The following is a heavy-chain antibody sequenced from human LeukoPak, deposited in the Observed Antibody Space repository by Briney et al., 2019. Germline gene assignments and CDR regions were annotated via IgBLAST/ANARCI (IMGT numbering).Heavy chain of an antibody. D-gene: IGHD6-13*01. CDR3: ARGSIAAAGILDY. V-gene: IGHV4-59*12. Sequence: SETLSLTCTVSGGSISSYYWSWIRQPPGKGLEWIGYIYHSGSTYYNPSLKSRVTISVDRSKNQFSLKLSSVTAADTAVYYCARGSIAAAGILDYWGQGTLVTVSS. J-gene: IGHJ4*02. CDR2: IYHSGST. CDR1: GGSISSYY.